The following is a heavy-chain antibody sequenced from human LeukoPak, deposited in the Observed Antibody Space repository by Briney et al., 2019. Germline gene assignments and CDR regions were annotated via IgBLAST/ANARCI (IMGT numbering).Heavy chain of an antibody. CDR3: AKHLRATNTFTFFGLDV. CDR2: ISWNGGST. D-gene: IGHD1-26*01. V-gene: IGHV3-9*01. J-gene: IGHJ6*02. Sequence: GGSLRLSCAATGCSFKDYAMHWVRQIPGKGLEWVSAISWNGGSTAYADSVKGRFTISRDNAKNSLFLQLSNLRPEDTALYYCAKHLRATNTFTFFGLDVWGQGTTVTVSS. CDR1: GCSFKDYA.